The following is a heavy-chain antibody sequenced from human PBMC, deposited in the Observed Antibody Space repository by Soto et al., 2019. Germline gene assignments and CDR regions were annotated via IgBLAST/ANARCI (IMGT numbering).Heavy chain of an antibody. CDR2: IYGSGGGI. CDR3: AKDAVYNDGLWLMDL. CDR1: GLPHSLFA. Sequence: GGSLRLSCIASGLPHSLFAMMWIRQSPGKGLECVSGIYGSGGGIQYADSVKGRFTISRDNSKNTVYLQMTDLRADDTAIYYCAKDAVYNDGLWLMDLWGQGTQVTVSS. V-gene: IGHV3-23*01. D-gene: IGHD3-10*01. J-gene: IGHJ4*02.